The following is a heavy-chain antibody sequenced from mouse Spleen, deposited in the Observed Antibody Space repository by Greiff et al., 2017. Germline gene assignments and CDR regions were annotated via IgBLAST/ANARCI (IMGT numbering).Heavy chain of an antibody. D-gene: IGHD3-1*01. CDR2: IYPSDSET. CDR3: ARRAGIPFDY. V-gene: IGHV1-61*01. Sequence: VQLQQPGAELVRPGSSVKLSCKASGYTFTSYWMDWVKQRPGQGLEWIGNIYPSDSETHYNQKFKDKATLTVDKSSSTAYMQLSSLTSEDSAVYYCARRAGIPFDYWGQGTTLTVSS. J-gene: IGHJ2*01. CDR1: GYTFTSYW.